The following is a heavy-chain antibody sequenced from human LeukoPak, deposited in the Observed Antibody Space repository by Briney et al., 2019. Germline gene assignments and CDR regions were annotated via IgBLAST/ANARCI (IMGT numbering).Heavy chain of an antibody. J-gene: IGHJ5*02. Sequence: PSETLSLTCAVSGGSISSSNWWSWVRQPPGKGLEWIGEIYHSGSINYNPSLKSRVTISVDKSKNQFSLKLSSVTAADTAVYYCARGLWFGEAGWFDPWGQGTLVTVSS. CDR2: IYHSGSI. CDR1: GGSISSSNW. D-gene: IGHD3-10*01. CDR3: ARGLWFGEAGWFDP. V-gene: IGHV4-4*02.